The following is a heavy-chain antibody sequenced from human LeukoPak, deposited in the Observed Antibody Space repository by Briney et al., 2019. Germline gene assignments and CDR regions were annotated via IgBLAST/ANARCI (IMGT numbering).Heavy chain of an antibody. V-gene: IGHV3-48*01. D-gene: IGHD6-13*01. CDR1: GFTFSSYG. J-gene: IGHJ6*03. CDR3: ARGDEFIAAAGSPYYYYYYMDV. Sequence: GGSLRLSCAASGFTFSSYGMNWVRQAPGKGLEWVSFIISSSGTIYYADSVKGRFTISRDNSKNTLYLQMNSLRAEDTAVYYCARGDEFIAAAGSPYYYYYYMDVWGKGTTVTVSS. CDR2: IISSSGTI.